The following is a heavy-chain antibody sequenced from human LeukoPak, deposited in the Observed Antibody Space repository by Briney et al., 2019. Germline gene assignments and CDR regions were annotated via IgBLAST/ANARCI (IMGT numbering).Heavy chain of an antibody. CDR3: ARNPNSSSWRPGDGYFDY. V-gene: IGHV3-30*04. D-gene: IGHD6-13*01. J-gene: IGHJ4*02. CDR1: GFTFSIYA. CDR2: ISSDGSDK. Sequence: GGSLRLSCAASGFTFSIYAMHWVRQAPGKGLEGVAVISSDGSDKYFADSVKGRFTISRDNSKNTLYLQMNSLRAEDTAVYYCARNPNSSSWRPGDGYFDYWGQGTLVTVSS.